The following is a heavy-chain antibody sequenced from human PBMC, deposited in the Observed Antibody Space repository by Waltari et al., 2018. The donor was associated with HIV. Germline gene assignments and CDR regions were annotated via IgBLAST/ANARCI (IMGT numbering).Heavy chain of an antibody. V-gene: IGHV3-7*01. CDR1: GFPFSSSW. Sequence: EEQLVESGGALVQPGGSLRLFCAASGFPFSSSWMPWVRQAPGKGLEWVANIKYDGSGKYYVDSVKGRFTISRDNAKMSLYLQMNSLRAEDTAVYYCARDQEVVRGYYFGMDVWGQGTTVTV. D-gene: IGHD2-15*01. CDR2: IKYDGSGK. J-gene: IGHJ6*02. CDR3: ARDQEVVRGYYFGMDV.